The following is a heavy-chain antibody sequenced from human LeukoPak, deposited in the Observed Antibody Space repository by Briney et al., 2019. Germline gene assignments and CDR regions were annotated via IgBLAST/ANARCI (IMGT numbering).Heavy chain of an antibody. J-gene: IGHJ3*02. V-gene: IGHV1-2*02. CDR1: GYTFTGYY. CDR3: ARDRGSLDAFDI. CDR2: INPNSGGT. D-gene: IGHD3-10*01. Sequence: GASVKVSCKASGYTFTGYYMHWVRQAPGQGLEWMGWINPNSGGTNYAQKFQGRVTMTRDTSISTAYMELSRLRFDDTAVYYCARDRGSLDAFDIWGQGTMVTVSS.